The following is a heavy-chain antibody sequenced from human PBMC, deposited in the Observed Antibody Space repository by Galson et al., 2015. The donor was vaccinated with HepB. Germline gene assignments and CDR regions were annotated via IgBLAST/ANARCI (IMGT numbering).Heavy chain of an antibody. Sequence: SLRLSCAASGFTFSGYTMNWVRQAPGKGLEWVSSISSRGSYIYYADSVKGRFTISRDNAKNSLDLQMNSLRAEDTAVYYCARGRISGSYAFNIWGQGTMVTVSS. CDR3: ARGRISGSYAFNI. CDR1: GFTFSGYT. D-gene: IGHD1-26*01. V-gene: IGHV3-21*01. CDR2: ISSRGSYI. J-gene: IGHJ3*02.